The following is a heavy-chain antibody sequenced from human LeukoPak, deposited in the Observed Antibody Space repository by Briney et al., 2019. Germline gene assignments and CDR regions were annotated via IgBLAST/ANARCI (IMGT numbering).Heavy chain of an antibody. V-gene: IGHV1-18*01. CDR3: ARDPRRIVGATKRWFDP. CDR1: GYTFTSYG. D-gene: IGHD1-26*01. CDR2: ISAYNGNT. Sequence: GASVKVFCKASGYTFTSYGISWVRQAPGQGLEWMGWISAYNGNTNYAQKLQGRVTMTTDTSTSTAYMELRSLRSDDTAVYYCARDPRRIVGATKRWFDPWGQGTLVTVSS. J-gene: IGHJ5*02.